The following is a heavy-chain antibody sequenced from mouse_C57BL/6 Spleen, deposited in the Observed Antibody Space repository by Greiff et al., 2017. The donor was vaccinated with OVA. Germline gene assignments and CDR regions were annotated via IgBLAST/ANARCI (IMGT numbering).Heavy chain of an antibody. CDR1: GYSITSGYY. D-gene: IGHD2-5*01. CDR3: ARGDYSNPWFAY. V-gene: IGHV3-6*01. CDR2: ISYDGSN. Sequence: DVKLQESGPGLVKPSQSLSLTCSVTGYSITSGYYWNWIRQFPGNKLEWMGYISYDGSNNYNPSLKNRISITRDTSKNQFFLKLNSVTTEDTATYYCARGDYSNPWFAYWGQGTLVTVSA. J-gene: IGHJ3*01.